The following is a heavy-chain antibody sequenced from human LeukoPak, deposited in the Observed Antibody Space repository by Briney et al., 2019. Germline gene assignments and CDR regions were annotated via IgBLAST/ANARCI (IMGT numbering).Heavy chain of an antibody. Sequence: KPGGSLRLSCAASGLIFSNYGMHWVRQAPGKGLEWVSSISSSSSYIYYADSVKGRFTVSRDNAKDTVFLQMNSLRAEDTAVYYCTRDPFSGSYYPWGQGTLVTVSS. J-gene: IGHJ5*02. CDR2: ISSSSSYI. D-gene: IGHD1-26*01. CDR3: TRDPFSGSYYP. CDR1: GLIFSNYG. V-gene: IGHV3-21*01.